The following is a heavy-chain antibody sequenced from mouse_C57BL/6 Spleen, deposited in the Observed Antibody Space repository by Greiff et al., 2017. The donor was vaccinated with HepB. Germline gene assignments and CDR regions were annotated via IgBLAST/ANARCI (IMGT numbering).Heavy chain of an antibody. V-gene: IGHV1-55*01. J-gene: IGHJ4*01. Sequence: QVQLQQSGAELVKPGASVKMSCKASGYTFTSYWITWVKQRPGQGLEWIGDIYPGSGSTNYNEKFKSKATLTVDTSSSTAYMQLSSLTSEDSAVYYCARASYPEGAMDYWGQGTSVTVSS. CDR1: GYTFTSYW. D-gene: IGHD2-10*01. CDR3: ARASYPEGAMDY. CDR2: IYPGSGST.